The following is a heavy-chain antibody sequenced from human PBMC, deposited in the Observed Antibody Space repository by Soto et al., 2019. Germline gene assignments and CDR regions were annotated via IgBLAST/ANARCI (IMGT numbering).Heavy chain of an antibody. D-gene: IGHD3-16*01. CDR2: ISNSGRIT. CDR3: ARDHGGWGLALEF. J-gene: IGHJ4*02. Sequence: QVHLEESGGGLVKSGGSLRLSCTASGFTFSDYYMSWIRQAPGKGLEWVSDISNSGRITHHADSMEGRFTISRDNAKNSLYLQMNSLRPEDSAIYYCARDHGGWGLALEFWGQGTLVTVSS. V-gene: IGHV3-11*01. CDR1: GFTFSDYY.